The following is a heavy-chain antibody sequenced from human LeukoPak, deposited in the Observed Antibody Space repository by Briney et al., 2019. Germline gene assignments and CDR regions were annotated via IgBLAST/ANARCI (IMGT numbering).Heavy chain of an antibody. J-gene: IGHJ4*02. V-gene: IGHV3-23*01. CDR1: RFQFSSYA. D-gene: IGHD3-22*01. Sequence: GGSLRLSCVASRFQFSSYAMSWVRQAPGKGLEWVSVISGSGGSTYYADSVKGRFTISRDNSKNTLYLQMNSLRAEDTAVYYCARVRVRDSSGYGQPHFDYWGQGTLVTASS. CDR2: ISGSGGST. CDR3: ARVRVRDSSGYGQPHFDY.